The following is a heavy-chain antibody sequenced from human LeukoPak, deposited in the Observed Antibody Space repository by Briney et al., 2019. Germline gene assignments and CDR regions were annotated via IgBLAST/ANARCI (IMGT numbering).Heavy chain of an antibody. CDR3: ARLSAAAATDY. Sequence: PSETLSLTCTVSGGSISSSSYYWGWIRQPPGKGLEWIGSIYYSGSTYHNPSLKSRVTISVDTSKNQFSLKLSSVTAADTAVYYCARLSAAAATDYWGQGTLVTVSS. V-gene: IGHV4-39*01. D-gene: IGHD6-13*01. CDR1: GGSISSSSYY. CDR2: IYYSGST. J-gene: IGHJ4*02.